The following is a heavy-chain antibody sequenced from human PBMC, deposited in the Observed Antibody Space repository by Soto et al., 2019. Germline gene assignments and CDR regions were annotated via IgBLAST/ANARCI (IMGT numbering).Heavy chain of an antibody. J-gene: IGHJ6*02. CDR2: ISAYNGNT. CDR1: GYTFTSYG. V-gene: IGHV1-18*01. CDR3: ARGTGEYYYYYYGMDV. D-gene: IGHD7-27*01. Sequence: ASVKVSCKASGYTFTSYGISWVRQAPGQGLEWMGWISAYNGNTNYAQKLQGRVTMTTDTSTSTAYMELRSLRSDDTAVYYCARGTGEYYYYYYGMDVWGQGTTVTVSS.